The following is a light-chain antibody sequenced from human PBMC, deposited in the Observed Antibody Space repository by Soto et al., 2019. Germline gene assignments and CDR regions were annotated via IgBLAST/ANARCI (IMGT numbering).Light chain of an antibody. CDR1: QDVRKY. J-gene: IGKJ3*01. CDR2: DAS. V-gene: IGKV1-33*01. CDR3: TLRHNLPHP. Sequence: EIQMTQSPSSLSASVGDRVTITCQASQDVRKYLSWYQQKAIKAPKLLIYDASNLETGVPSRFSGSGSGTDFTFNISSLQPEDIATDYCTLRHNLPHPFGPGTKVD.